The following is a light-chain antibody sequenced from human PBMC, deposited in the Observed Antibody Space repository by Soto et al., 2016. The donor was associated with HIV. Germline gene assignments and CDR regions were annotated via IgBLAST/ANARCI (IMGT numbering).Light chain of an antibody. CDR3: QQSHSTPRT. J-gene: IGKJ2*01. CDR2: AAS. CDR1: QSISSW. Sequence: DIQMTQSPSTLSVSVGDRVTITCRASQSISSWLAWYQQKPGKAPKLLIYAASNLQSGVPSRFSGSGSETDFTLTISSLQPEDFATYYCQQSHSTPRTFGQGTKLEIK. V-gene: IGKV1-39*01.